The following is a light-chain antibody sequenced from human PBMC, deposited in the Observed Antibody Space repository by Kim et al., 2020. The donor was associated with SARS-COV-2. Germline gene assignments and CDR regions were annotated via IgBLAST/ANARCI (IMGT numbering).Light chain of an antibody. CDR3: NSRDSSGNHVV. CDR1: SLRNYY. V-gene: IGLV3-19*01. Sequence: SSELTQDPAVSVALGQTVRITCQGDSLRNYYASWYQQKPGQAPVPVIYGKNNRPSGIPDRFSGSSSRNTASLTITGAQAEDEADYYCNSRDSSGNHVVFGGGTQLTVL. J-gene: IGLJ2*01. CDR2: GKN.